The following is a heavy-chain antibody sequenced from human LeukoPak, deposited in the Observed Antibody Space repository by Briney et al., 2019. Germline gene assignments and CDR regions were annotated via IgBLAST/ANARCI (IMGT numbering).Heavy chain of an antibody. Sequence: GGSLRLSCAASGFTFSRYSMNWVREAPGKGLEWVSSISIGNTYIYYADSVKGRFTISRDNAKNSLYLQLNSLRAEDTAVYYCAGSDTIGYLPREWDYWYFDRWGRGTLVTVSS. CDR3: AGSDTIGYLPREWDYWYFDR. V-gene: IGHV3-21*03. J-gene: IGHJ2*01. CDR1: GFTFSRYS. CDR2: ISIGNTYI. D-gene: IGHD3-22*01.